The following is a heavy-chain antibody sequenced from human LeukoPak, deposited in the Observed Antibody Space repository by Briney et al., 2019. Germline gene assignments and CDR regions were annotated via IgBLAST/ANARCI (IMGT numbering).Heavy chain of an antibody. V-gene: IGHV1-58*01. CDR3: AAGHYDSSGYYPPQDYYYYGMDV. Sequence: SVKASCKASGFTFTSSAVQWVRQARGQRLEWIGWIVVGSGNTNYAQKFQERVTITRDMSTSTAYMELSSLRSEDTAVYYCAAGHYDSSGYYPPQDYYYYGMDVWGQGTTVTVSS. CDR2: IVVGSGNT. J-gene: IGHJ6*02. CDR1: GFTFTSSA. D-gene: IGHD3-22*01.